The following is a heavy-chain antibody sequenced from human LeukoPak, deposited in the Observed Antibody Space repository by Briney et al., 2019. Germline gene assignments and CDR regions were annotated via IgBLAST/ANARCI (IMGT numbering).Heavy chain of an antibody. Sequence: VASVKVSCKASGCTFSSYAIRWVRQAPGQGLEWMGRINPIFGTANYAQKFQGRVTITADESTSTAYMELSSLRSEDTAVYYCARGHCFLECPTAFDYWGQGTLVTVSS. CDR2: INPIFGTA. V-gene: IGHV1-69*01. CDR1: GCTFSSYA. J-gene: IGHJ4*02. CDR3: ARGHCFLECPTAFDY. D-gene: IGHD3-3*01.